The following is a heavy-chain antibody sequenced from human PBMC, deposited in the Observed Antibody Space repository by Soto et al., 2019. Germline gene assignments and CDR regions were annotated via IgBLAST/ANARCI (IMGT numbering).Heavy chain of an antibody. D-gene: IGHD1-26*01. Sequence: SETLSLTCTVSDYSIGMGYYWGWIRQPPGKGLEWIGSIIHSGNTNYNPSLKSRVTMSVDTSTNQFSLKLSSVIAADTAVYYCARDRTSGRPPDAFDIWGQGTMVTVSS. V-gene: IGHV4-38-2*02. J-gene: IGHJ3*02. CDR3: ARDRTSGRPPDAFDI. CDR2: IIHSGNT. CDR1: DYSIGMGYY.